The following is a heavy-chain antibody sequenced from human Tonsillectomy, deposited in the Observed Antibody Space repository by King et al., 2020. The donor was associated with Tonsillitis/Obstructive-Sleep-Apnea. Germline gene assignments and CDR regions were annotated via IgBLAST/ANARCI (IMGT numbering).Heavy chain of an antibody. J-gene: IGHJ6*02. CDR2: ISYDGSNK. CDR1: GFTFSSYA. Sequence: PLLASGGGVVPPGRSLRLSCAASGFTFSSYAMHWVRQAPGKGLEWVAVISYDGSNKYYADSVKGRFTISRDNSKNTLYLQMNSLRAEDTAVYYCARGSGELHYYYYYYGMDVWGQGHTVTVSS. V-gene: IGHV3-30*04. CDR3: ARGSGELHYYYYYYGMDV. D-gene: IGHD3-10*01.